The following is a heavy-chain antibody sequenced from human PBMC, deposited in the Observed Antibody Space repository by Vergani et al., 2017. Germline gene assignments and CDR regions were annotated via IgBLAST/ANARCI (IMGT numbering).Heavy chain of an antibody. CDR1: GFTFSSYS. CDR3: ARDRKVGQQLVRGDY. D-gene: IGHD6-13*01. J-gene: IGHJ4*02. Sequence: EVQLVESGGGLVKPGGSLRLSCAASGFTFSSYSMNWVRQAPGKGLEWVSSISSSSSYIYYADSVKGRFTISRDNAKNSLYLQMNSLRAEDTAVYYCARDRKVGQQLVRGDYWGQGTLVTVSS. V-gene: IGHV3-21*01. CDR2: ISSSSSYI.